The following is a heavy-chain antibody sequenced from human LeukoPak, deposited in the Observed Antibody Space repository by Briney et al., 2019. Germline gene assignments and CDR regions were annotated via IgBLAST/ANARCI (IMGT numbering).Heavy chain of an antibody. CDR3: ARDWAHFGY. J-gene: IGHJ4*02. V-gene: IGHV3-7*01. Sequence: GGSLRLSCVASGFTFSDYWMSWVRQAPGKGVEWVANMNQDGSEKYYVDSVKGRFTISRDNAKNSLSLQMNSLRAEDTAVYYCARDWAHFGYWGQATLVTVSS. CDR1: GFTFSDYW. CDR2: MNQDGSEK. D-gene: IGHD3-10*01.